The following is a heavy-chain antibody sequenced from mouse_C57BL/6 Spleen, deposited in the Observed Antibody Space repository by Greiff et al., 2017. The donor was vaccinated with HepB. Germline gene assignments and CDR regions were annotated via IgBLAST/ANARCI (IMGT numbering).Heavy chain of an antibody. V-gene: IGHV5-16*01. CDR3: ARDRIYYYGSSYGYYAMDY. CDR1: GFTFSDYY. J-gene: IGHJ4*01. D-gene: IGHD1-1*01. CDR2: INYDGSST. Sequence: EVKVVESEGGLVQPGSSMKLSCTASGFTFSDYYMAWVRQVPEKGLEWVANINYDGSSTYYLDSLKSRFIISRDNAKNILYLQMSSLKSEDTATYYCARDRIYYYGSSYGYYAMDYWGQGTSVTVSS.